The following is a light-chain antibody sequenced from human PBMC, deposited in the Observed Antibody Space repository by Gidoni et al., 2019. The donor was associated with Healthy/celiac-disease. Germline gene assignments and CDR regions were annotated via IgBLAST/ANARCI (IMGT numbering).Light chain of an antibody. J-gene: IGKJ5*01. CDR1: QRLSSSY. V-gene: IGKV3-20*01. CDR2: GAS. Sequence: EIVLTQSPGTLSLSPGERATLSCRASQRLSSSYLAWYQQKPGQAPRLLIYGASSRATGIPDRFSGSGSGTDFTLSISRLEPEDFAVYYCQQYGSSSITFGQGTRLEIK. CDR3: QQYGSSSIT.